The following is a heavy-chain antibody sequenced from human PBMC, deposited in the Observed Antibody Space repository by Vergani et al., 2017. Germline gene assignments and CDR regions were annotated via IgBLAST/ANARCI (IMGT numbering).Heavy chain of an antibody. CDR3: ARVASGYYYYGMDV. J-gene: IGHJ6*02. D-gene: IGHD2-15*01. Sequence: QVQLVQSGAEVKKPGSSVKVSCKASGGTFSSYTISWVRQAPGQGLEWMGRTIPILGIANYAQKFQGRVTITADKSTSTAYMELSSLRSEDTAVYYCARVASGYYYYGMDVWGQGTTVTVSS. CDR2: TIPILGIA. V-gene: IGHV1-69*02. CDR1: GGTFSSYT.